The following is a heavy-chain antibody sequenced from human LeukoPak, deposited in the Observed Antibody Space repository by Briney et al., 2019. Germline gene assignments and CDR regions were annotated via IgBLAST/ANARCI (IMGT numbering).Heavy chain of an antibody. CDR2: IKQDGSEK. CDR1: GFTLSSYW. Sequence: GGSLRLSCAASGFTLSSYWMSWVRQAPGKGLEWVANIKQDGSEKYYVDSVKGRFTISRDNAKNSLYLQMNSLRAEDTAVYYCARDLRGNSDYWGQGTLVTVSS. CDR3: ARDLRGNSDY. D-gene: IGHD2-15*01. J-gene: IGHJ4*02. V-gene: IGHV3-7*01.